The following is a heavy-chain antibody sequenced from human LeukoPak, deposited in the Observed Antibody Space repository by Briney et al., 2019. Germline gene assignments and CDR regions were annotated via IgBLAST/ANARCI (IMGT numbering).Heavy chain of an antibody. CDR2: IYYSGST. J-gene: IGHJ3*02. Sequence: PSQTLSLTCTVSGGSISSGGYYWSWIRQHPGKGLEWTGYIYYSGSTYYNPSLKSRVTISVDTSKNQFSLKLSSVTAADTAVYYCARSEAGAVYYDSSGYPDAFDIWGQGTMVTVSS. CDR3: ARSEAGAVYYDSSGYPDAFDI. CDR1: GGSISSGGYY. V-gene: IGHV4-31*03. D-gene: IGHD3-22*01.